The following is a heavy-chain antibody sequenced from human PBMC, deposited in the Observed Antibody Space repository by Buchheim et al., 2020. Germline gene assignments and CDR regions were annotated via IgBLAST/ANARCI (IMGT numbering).Heavy chain of an antibody. D-gene: IGHD2-2*01. CDR2: IIPILGIA. Sequence: QVQLVRSGAEVKKPGSSVKVSCKASGGTFSSYAISWVRQAPGQGLEWMGRIIPILGIANYAQKFQGRVTITADKSTSTAYMELSSLRSEDAAVYYCARNFAPDCSSTSCYLYGMDVWGQGTT. J-gene: IGHJ6*02. CDR3: ARNFAPDCSSTSCYLYGMDV. V-gene: IGHV1-69*04. CDR1: GGTFSSYA.